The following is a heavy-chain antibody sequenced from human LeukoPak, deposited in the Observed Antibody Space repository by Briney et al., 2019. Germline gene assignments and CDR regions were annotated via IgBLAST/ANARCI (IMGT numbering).Heavy chain of an antibody. CDR3: TRGDIVETAGGGFDY. Sequence: GASVKVSCKASEYTFTGYYIHWVRQAPGQGLEWMGWINPKSGGTNSAPKFQGGVTMTRDTSISTAYLELSRLKSDDTAVYYCTRGDIVETAGGGFDYWGQGTLVVVSS. V-gene: IGHV1-2*02. CDR1: EYTFTGYY. J-gene: IGHJ4*02. CDR2: INPKSGGT. D-gene: IGHD3-16*02.